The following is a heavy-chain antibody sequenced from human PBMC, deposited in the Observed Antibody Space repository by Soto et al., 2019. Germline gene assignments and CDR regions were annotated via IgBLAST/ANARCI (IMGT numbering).Heavy chain of an antibody. CDR2: IYHSGST. D-gene: IGHD4-17*01. CDR1: GGSISSSNW. Sequence: TSETLSLTCAVSGGSISSSNWWSWVRQPPGKGLEWIGEIYHSGSTNYNPSLKSRVTISVDKSKNQFSLKLSSVTAADTAVYYCARSYGDYYYYFDYWGQGTLVTVSS. CDR3: ARSYGDYYYYFDY. V-gene: IGHV4-4*02. J-gene: IGHJ4*02.